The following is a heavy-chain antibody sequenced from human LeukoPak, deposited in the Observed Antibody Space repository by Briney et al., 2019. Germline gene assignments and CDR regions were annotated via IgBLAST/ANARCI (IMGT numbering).Heavy chain of an antibody. J-gene: IGHJ4*02. CDR2: ISSSGSTI. CDR1: GFTFSDYY. V-gene: IGHV3-11*01. Sequence: GGSLRLSCAASGFTFSDYYVSWIRQAPGKGLEWVSYISSSGSTIYYADSVKGRFTISRDNSKNTLYLQMNSLRAEDTAVYYCARVDYYDSSGYRGDYWGQGTLVTVSS. CDR3: ARVDYYDSSGYRGDY. D-gene: IGHD3-22*01.